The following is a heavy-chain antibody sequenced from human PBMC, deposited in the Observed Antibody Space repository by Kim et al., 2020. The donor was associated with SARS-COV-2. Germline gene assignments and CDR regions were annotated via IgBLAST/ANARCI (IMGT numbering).Heavy chain of an antibody. CDR3: ARDVWFGEFRFFDL. V-gene: IGHV3-33*01. CDR2: IANDGGAK. J-gene: IGHJ2*01. D-gene: IGHD3-10*01. Sequence: GMTFSAYGIHWVRQVPGEGLEWLSFIANDGGAKYYADSVKGRFIISRDNFDNTLFLQMNTLTDEDTAMYYCARDVWFGEFRFFDLWGRGTLAT. CDR1: GMTFSAYG.